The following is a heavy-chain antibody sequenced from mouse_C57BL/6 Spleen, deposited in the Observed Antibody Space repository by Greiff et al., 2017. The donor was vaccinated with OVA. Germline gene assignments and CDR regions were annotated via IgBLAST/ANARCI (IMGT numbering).Heavy chain of an antibody. V-gene: IGHV1-81*01. Sequence: VQLKQSGAELARPGASVKLSCKASGYTFTSYGISWVKQRTGQGLEWIGEIYPRSGNTYYNEKFKGKATLTADKSSSTAYMELRSLTSEDSAVYFCARSTTVVATYDYWGQGTTLTVSS. J-gene: IGHJ2*01. CDR2: IYPRSGNT. D-gene: IGHD1-1*01. CDR1: GYTFTSYG. CDR3: ARSTTVVATYDY.